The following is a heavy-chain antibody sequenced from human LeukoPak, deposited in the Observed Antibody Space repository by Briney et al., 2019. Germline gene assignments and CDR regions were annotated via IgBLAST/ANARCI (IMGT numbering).Heavy chain of an antibody. D-gene: IGHD6-13*01. J-gene: IGHJ4*02. CDR2: ISSSSSYI. Sequence: GGSLRLSCAASGFTFSSYSMSWDRQAPGKGLEWVSSISSSSSYIYYADSVKGRFTISRDNAKNSLYLQMNSLTADDTAVYYWARVAPGNGYFDYWGQGTLVTVSS. CDR3: ARVAPGNGYFDY. CDR1: GFTFSSYS. V-gene: IGHV3-21*01.